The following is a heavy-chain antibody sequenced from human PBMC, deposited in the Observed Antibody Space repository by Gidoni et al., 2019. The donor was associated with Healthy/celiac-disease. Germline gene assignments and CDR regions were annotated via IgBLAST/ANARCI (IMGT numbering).Heavy chain of an antibody. CDR3: AKDAVLSGSSYMEYYFDY. D-gene: IGHD6-13*01. Sequence: EVQLVESGGGLVQPGRSLRLPCAASGFTFDDSAMHGVRQAPVMGLEWVSGISGNSGSICYADSVKGRFTISRDNAKNSLYLQMNSLRAEDTALYYCAKDAVLSGSSYMEYYFDYWGQGTLVTVSS. CDR2: ISGNSGSI. J-gene: IGHJ4*02. V-gene: IGHV3-9*01. CDR1: GFTFDDSA.